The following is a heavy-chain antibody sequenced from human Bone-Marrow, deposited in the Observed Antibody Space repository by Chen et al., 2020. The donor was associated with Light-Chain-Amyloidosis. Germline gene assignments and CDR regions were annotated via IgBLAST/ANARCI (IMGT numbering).Heavy chain of an antibody. CDR1: EFALTTAGMH. CDR3: ALRTTMIDGRLY. Sequence: QITLEESGPTLVKPTETLTLTCTFSEFALTTAGMHVGWIRQPPGKALEFLALVYWDDDKQYSPSLKNRLTVTKDTSRNHVVLTMTDMDPMDTATYFCALRTTMIDGRLYWGQGILVTVSS. D-gene: IGHD3-22*01. V-gene: IGHV2-5*02. J-gene: IGHJ4*02. CDR2: VYWDDDK.